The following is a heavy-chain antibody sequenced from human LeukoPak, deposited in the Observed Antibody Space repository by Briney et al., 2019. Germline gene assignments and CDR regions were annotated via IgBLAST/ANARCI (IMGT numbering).Heavy chain of an antibody. CDR1: GYTFTDPY. D-gene: IGHD6-25*01. CDR3: ARGRPGDYFDY. V-gene: IGHV1-2*02. Sequence: ASVKVSCKASGYTFTDPYIHWVRQAPGQGLEWMGWINPNSGGTSYLQNFQGRVTMTRDTSISTAYMDLSRLRSDDTAVYYCARGRPGDYFDYWGQGTLVTVSS. CDR2: INPNSGGT. J-gene: IGHJ4*02.